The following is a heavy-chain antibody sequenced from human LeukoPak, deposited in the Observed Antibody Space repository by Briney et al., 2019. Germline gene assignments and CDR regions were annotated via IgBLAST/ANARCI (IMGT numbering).Heavy chain of an antibody. V-gene: IGHV3-30*02. CDR1: GFTFSNYG. Sequence: QAGGSLRLSCAASGFTFSNYGMHWVRQAPGKALEWVAFIRYDGNNKYYADSVKGRFTISRDNSKNTLYLQMNSLRPEDTAVYYCAREINPPYFDYWGQGTLVTVSS. J-gene: IGHJ4*02. CDR3: AREINPPYFDY. CDR2: IRYDGNNK.